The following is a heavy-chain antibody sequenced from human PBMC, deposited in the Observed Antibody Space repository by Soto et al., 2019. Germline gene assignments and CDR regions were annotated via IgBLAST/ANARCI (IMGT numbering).Heavy chain of an antibody. Sequence: QVHLVESGGGVVQPGKSLRISCAASGFSFRDFAMHWFRQAPGKGLEWLATIRRDGSYENYGDSVKGRFTISRDNFKNTLYLQMDSRRVEDTALYYCVREGPRKIVGAIDYWGQGPLVTVSS. D-gene: IGHD1-26*01. CDR3: VREGPRKIVGAIDY. V-gene: IGHV3-33*01. J-gene: IGHJ4*02. CDR2: IRRDGSYE. CDR1: GFSFRDFA.